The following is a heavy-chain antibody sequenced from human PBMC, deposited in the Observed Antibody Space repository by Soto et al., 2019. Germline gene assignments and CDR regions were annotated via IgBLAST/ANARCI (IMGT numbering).Heavy chain of an antibody. Sequence: EVQLLESGGGLVQPGGSLRLSCAASGFTFNNYAMSWVRQAPGKGLEWVSAISGGGDTTSYADSVKGRFTVSRDGSKKTLYLQMNSLRAEDTAVYYCAKGRGGSGSLTPRVDFWGQGTLVTVSS. V-gene: IGHV3-23*01. CDR3: AKGRGGSGSLTPRVDF. J-gene: IGHJ4*02. CDR2: ISGGGDTT. CDR1: GFTFNNYA. D-gene: IGHD3-10*01.